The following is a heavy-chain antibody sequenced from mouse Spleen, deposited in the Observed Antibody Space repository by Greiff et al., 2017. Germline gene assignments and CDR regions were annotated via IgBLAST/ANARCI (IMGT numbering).Heavy chain of an antibody. CDR1: GFTFSSYA. CDR3: ARHRTKEDMDY. J-gene: IGHJ4*01. CDR2: ISSGGSYT. Sequence: EVQVVESGGGLVKPGGSLKLSCAASGFTFSSYAMSWVRQTPEQRLEWVATISSGGSYTYYPDSVKGRFTISRDNAKNTLYLQMSSLRSEDTAMYYCARHRTKEDMDYWGQGTSVTVSS. V-gene: IGHV5-9-3*01.